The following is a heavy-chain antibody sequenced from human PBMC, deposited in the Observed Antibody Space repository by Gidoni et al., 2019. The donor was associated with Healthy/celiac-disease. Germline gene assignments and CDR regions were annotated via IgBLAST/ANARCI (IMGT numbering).Heavy chain of an antibody. D-gene: IGHD6-13*01. CDR2: ISSSSRTK. Sequence: EVQLVESGGGLVQPGGSLRLSCAASGFTFISYSMNWVRQAPGKGLEWVSYISSSSRTKYYADSVKGRFTISRDNAKNSLYLQMNSLRDEDTAVYYCSYSSSWSNWFDPWGQGTLVTVSS. CDR3: SYSSSWSNWFDP. CDR1: GFTFISYS. J-gene: IGHJ5*02. V-gene: IGHV3-48*02.